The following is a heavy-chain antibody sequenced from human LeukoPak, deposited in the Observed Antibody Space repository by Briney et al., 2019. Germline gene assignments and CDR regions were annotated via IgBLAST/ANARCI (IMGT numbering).Heavy chain of an antibody. CDR2: IYSGGTT. V-gene: IGHV3-66*01. CDR3: SRKEKFTYSAT. CDR1: GFTVSSNY. Sequence: GGSLRLSCAASGFTVSSNYMTWVRQAPGKGLGWISVIYSGGTTYYADSVKGRFTISRDNSKNTLYLQMNSLRAEDTAVYYCSRKEKFTYSATWGQGTLVTVFS. D-gene: IGHD2-15*01. J-gene: IGHJ5*02.